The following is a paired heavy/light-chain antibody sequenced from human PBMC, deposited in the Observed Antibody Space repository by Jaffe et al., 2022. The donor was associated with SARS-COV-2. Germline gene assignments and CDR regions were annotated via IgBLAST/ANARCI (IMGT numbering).Heavy chain of an antibody. CDR3: ARRSTFDRGIMVRGVSFDS. CDR2: ISSSGSSI. CDR1: GFTFSDHY. Sequence: QVQLVESGGGLVKPGGSLRLSCAASGFTFSDHYMSWIRQAPGKGLEWFAYISSSGSSIYYADSVKGRFTISRDNAKNSLYLQMSSLRAEDTAVYYCARRSTFDRGIMVRGVSFDSWGQGTLVTVSS. V-gene: IGHV3-11*01. D-gene: IGHD3-10*01. J-gene: IGHJ4*02.
Light chain of an antibody. CDR1: SSNIGNNY. V-gene: IGLV1-51*01. Sequence: QSVLTQPPSVSAAPGQKVTISCSGGSSNIGNNYVSWYQQLPGTAPKLLIYDNDKRPSGIPDRFSGSKSGTSATLGITGLQTGDEADYYCGTWDSSLSAGVFGTGTKVTVL. CDR3: GTWDSSLSAGV. J-gene: IGLJ1*01. CDR2: DND.